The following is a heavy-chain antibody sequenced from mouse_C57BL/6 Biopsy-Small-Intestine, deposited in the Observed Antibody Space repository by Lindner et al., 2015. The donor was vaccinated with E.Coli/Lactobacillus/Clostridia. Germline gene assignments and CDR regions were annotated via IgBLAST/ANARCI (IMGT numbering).Heavy chain of an antibody. CDR2: IGSGSSTI. J-gene: IGHJ1*03. V-gene: IGHV5-17*01. D-gene: IGHD1-1*01. CDR3: AIITTVAWYFDV. CDR1: GSTFSDYG. Sequence: VQLQESGGGLVKPGGSLKLSCAASGSTFSDYGMHWVRQAPEKGLEWVAYIGSGSSTIYYADTVKGRFTISRDNAKNTLFLQMTSLRSEDTAMYYCAIITTVAWYFDVWGTGTTVTVSS.